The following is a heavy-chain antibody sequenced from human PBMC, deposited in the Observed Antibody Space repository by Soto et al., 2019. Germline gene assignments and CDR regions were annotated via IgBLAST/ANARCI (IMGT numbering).Heavy chain of an antibody. Sequence: ASVKVSCKVSGYTLTELSMHWVRQAPGKGLEWMGGFDPEDGETIYAQKFQGRVTMTEDTSTDTAYMELSSLRSEDTAVYYCAPSELRPRYNWFDPWGQGTLVTVSS. V-gene: IGHV1-24*01. J-gene: IGHJ5*02. CDR3: APSELRPRYNWFDP. D-gene: IGHD1-26*01. CDR1: GYTLTELS. CDR2: FDPEDGET.